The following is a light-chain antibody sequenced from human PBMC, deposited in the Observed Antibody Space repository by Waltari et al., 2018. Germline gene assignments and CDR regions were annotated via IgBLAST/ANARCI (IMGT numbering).Light chain of an antibody. J-gene: IGLJ1*01. CDR1: SGNIASNY. CDR3: QSYDSVNV. V-gene: IGLV6-57*04. CDR2: EDN. Sequence: NFILTQPHSVSESPGKTVTISCTRSSGNIASNYVQWYQQRPGSAPTIMIFEDNQRPSGVPDRFSGSIDSSANSASLTISGLKTEDEADYYCQSYDSVNVFETGTKVTVL.